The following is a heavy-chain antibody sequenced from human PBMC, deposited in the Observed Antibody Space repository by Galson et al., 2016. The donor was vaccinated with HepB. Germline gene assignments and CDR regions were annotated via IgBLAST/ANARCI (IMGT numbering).Heavy chain of an antibody. CDR1: GFSLSTSGMC. CDR3: ARIQGYCSGGSCYSRYYYGMDV. Sequence: PALVKPTQTLTLTCTFSGFSLSTSGMCVNWIRQPPGKALEWLALIDWDDDKYYSTSLKTRLTISKDTSKNQVVLTMTNMDPVDTATYYCARIQGYCSGGSCYSRYYYGMDVWGQGTTVTVSS. CDR2: IDWDDDK. J-gene: IGHJ6*02. V-gene: IGHV2-70*01. D-gene: IGHD2-15*01.